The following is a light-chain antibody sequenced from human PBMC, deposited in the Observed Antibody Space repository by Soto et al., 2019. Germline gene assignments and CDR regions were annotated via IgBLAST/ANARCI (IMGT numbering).Light chain of an antibody. Sequence: QSVLTQSPSASACLGASVKLTCTLSSGHSSYAIAWHQQQPEKGPRYLMKLNSDGSHSKGDGIPDRFSGSSSGAERYLTISSLQSEDEADYYCQTWGTGIHVVFGGGTKLTVL. CDR2: LNSDGSH. CDR1: SGHSSYA. V-gene: IGLV4-69*01. CDR3: QTWGTGIHVV. J-gene: IGLJ2*01.